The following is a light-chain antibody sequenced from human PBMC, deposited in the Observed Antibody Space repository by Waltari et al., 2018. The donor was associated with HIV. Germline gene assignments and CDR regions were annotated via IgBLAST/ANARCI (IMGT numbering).Light chain of an antibody. V-gene: IGLV1-51*01. Sequence: QSVLTQPPSVSAAPGQLVTISCSGSSSNIGNNYVSWYQQLPGTAPKLLIYDNQKRPPGIPDRFSGSKSGTSATLGITGLQTGDEADYYCGAWDSSLSAVVFGGGTKLIVL. CDR3: GAWDSSLSAVV. CDR2: DNQ. J-gene: IGLJ2*01. CDR1: SSNIGNNY.